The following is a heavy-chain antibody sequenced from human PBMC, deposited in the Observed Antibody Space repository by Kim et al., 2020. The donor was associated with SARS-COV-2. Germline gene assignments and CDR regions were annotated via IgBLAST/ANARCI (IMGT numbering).Heavy chain of an antibody. CDR3: ARTQLLATIIGYYDYGTDV. CDR2: IIPIFGTA. CDR1: GGTFSSYA. V-gene: IGHV1-69*13. D-gene: IGHD5-12*01. J-gene: IGHJ6*02. Sequence: SVKVSCKASGGTFSSYAISWVRQAPGQGLEWMGGIIPIFGTANYAQKFQGRVTITADESTSTAYMELSSLRSEDTAVYYCARTQLLATIIGYYDYGTDVWGQGTTVTVSS.